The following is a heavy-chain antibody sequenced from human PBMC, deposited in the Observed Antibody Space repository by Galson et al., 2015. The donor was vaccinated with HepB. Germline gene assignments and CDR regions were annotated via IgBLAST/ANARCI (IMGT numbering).Heavy chain of an antibody. Sequence: SLRLSCAASGFTFGDYAMHWVRQAPGKGLEWVSGISWNSGSIGYADSVKGRFTISRDNAKNSLYLQMNSLRAEDTALYYCAKVGYKQQLLHHLDYWGQGTLVTVSS. D-gene: IGHD6-13*01. CDR2: ISWNSGSI. V-gene: IGHV3-9*01. CDR3: AKVGYKQQLLHHLDY. J-gene: IGHJ4*02. CDR1: GFTFGDYA.